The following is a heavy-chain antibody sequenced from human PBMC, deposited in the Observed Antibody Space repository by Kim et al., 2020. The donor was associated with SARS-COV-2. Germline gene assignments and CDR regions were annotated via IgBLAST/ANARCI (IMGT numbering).Heavy chain of an antibody. V-gene: IGHV4-31*02. Sequence: YTPSRKSRVTISVGPSKNQFSLKLSSVTAADTAVYYCARDRSEYYHAFDIWGQGTMVTVSS. J-gene: IGHJ3*02. D-gene: IGHD3-10*01. CDR3: ARDRSEYYHAFDI.